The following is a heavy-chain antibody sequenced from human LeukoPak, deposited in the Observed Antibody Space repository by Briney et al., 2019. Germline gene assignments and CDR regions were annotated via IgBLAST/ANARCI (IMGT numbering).Heavy chain of an antibody. V-gene: IGHV4-61*02. CDR2: IYTSGST. CDR3: ARDSPAGYGGNRPFDY. J-gene: IGHJ4*02. Sequence: SQTLSLTCTVSGGSISSGSYYWSWIRQPAGKGLEWIGRIYTSGSTNYNPSLQSRVTISVDTSKNQFSLKLSSVTAADTAVYYCARDSPAGYGGNRPFDYWGQGTLVTVSS. D-gene: IGHD4-23*01. CDR1: GGSISSGSYY.